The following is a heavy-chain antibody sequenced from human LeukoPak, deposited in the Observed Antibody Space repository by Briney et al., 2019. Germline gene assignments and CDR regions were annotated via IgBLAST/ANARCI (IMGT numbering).Heavy chain of an antibody. CDR1: VYTFTSYY. V-gene: IGHV1-46*01. Sequence: GASVKVSCKASVYTFTSYYMHWVRQAPGQGLEWMGIINPSGGSTSYAQKFQGRVTMTRDTSTSTVYMELSSLRSEDTAVYYCARDSGYSSGWYLPYYYYGMDVWGQGTTVTVSS. CDR3: ARDSGYSSGWYLPYYYYGMDV. D-gene: IGHD6-19*01. J-gene: IGHJ6*02. CDR2: INPSGGST.